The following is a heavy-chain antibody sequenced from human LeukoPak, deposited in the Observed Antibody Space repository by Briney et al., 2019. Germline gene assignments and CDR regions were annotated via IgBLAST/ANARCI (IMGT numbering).Heavy chain of an antibody. J-gene: IGHJ4*02. V-gene: IGHV1-46*01. Sequence: ASVKVSCKASGYTFTSYYMHWVRQAPGQGLEWMGIINPSGGSTSYAQKFQGRVTMTRDMSTSTVYMELSSLRSEDTAVYYCARPLAYCGGDCSYYFDYWGQGTLVTVSS. CDR2: INPSGGST. D-gene: IGHD2-21*02. CDR3: ARPLAYCGGDCSYYFDY. CDR1: GYTFTSYY.